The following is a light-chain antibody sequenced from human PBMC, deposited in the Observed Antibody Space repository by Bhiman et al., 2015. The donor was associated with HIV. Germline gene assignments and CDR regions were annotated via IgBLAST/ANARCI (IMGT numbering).Light chain of an antibody. CDR3: SSYTTSSTWV. V-gene: IGLV1-40*01. CDR1: SSNIGAGYD. J-gene: IGLJ3*02. Sequence: QSVLTQPPSVSGAPGQRVTISCTGSSSNIGAGYDVHWYQHLPGTAPKFLIYGNSNRPSGVPDRFSGSKSGNTASLTISGLQAEDEADYYCSSYTTSSTWVFGGGTKLTVL. CDR2: GNS.